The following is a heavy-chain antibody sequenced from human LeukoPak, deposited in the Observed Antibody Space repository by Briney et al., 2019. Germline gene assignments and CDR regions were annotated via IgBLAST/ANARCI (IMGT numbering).Heavy chain of an antibody. CDR1: GYTFTGYY. Sequence: ASVKVSCKASGYTFTGYYMHWVRQAPGQGLEWMGWINPNSGSTNYAQKFQGRVTITADESTSTAYMELSSLRSEDTAVYYCARDLFSGSGSYYYYYGMDVWGQGTTVTVSS. V-gene: IGHV1-2*02. CDR2: INPNSGST. CDR3: ARDLFSGSGSYYYYYGMDV. J-gene: IGHJ6*02. D-gene: IGHD3-10*01.